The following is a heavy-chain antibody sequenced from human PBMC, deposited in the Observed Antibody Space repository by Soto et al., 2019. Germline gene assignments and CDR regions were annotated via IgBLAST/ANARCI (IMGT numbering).Heavy chain of an antibody. CDR2: MYHSGST. J-gene: IGHJ4*02. V-gene: IGHV4-30-2*01. Sequence: KASETLSLTCAVSGGSISSGGYSWSWIRQPPGKGLEWIGYMYHSGSTYYNPSLKSRVTISIDRSKNQFSLKLSSVTAADTAVYYCARVPDYSGQGILVTVSS. CDR1: GGSISSGGYS. CDR3: ARVPDY. D-gene: IGHD2-2*01.